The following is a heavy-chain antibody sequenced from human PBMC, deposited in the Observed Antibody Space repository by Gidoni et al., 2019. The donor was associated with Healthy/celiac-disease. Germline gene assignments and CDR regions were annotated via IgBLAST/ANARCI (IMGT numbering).Heavy chain of an antibody. Sequence: QVQLQESGPGLVKPSEPLSLTCTVSGGSVSSGSYYWSWIRQPPGKGLEWIGYIYYSGSTNYNPSLKSRVTISVDTSKNQFSLKLSSVTAADTAVYYCARGESDYVFDYWGQGTLVTVSS. J-gene: IGHJ4*02. D-gene: IGHD4-17*01. CDR3: ARGESDYVFDY. V-gene: IGHV4-61*01. CDR1: GGSVSSGSYY. CDR2: IYYSGST.